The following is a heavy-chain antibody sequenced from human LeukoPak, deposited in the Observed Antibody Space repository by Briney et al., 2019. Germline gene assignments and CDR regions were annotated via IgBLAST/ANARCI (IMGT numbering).Heavy chain of an antibody. Sequence: PSETLSLTCTVSGGSISSYYWSWIRQPPGKGLEWIGEINHSGSTNYNPSLKSRVTISVDTSKNQFSLKLSSVTAADTAVYYCARGGGSSTSYPFDYWGQGTLVTVSS. V-gene: IGHV4-34*01. CDR1: GGSISSYY. J-gene: IGHJ4*02. D-gene: IGHD2-2*01. CDR3: ARGGGSSTSYPFDY. CDR2: INHSGST.